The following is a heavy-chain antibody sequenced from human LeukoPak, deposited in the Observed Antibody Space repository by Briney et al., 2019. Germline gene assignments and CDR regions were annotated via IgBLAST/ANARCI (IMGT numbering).Heavy chain of an antibody. J-gene: IGHJ3*02. Sequence: ASVKVSCKASGYTFTGYYMHWVRQAPGQGLEWMGWINPNSGGTNYAQKFQGWVIMTRDTSISTAYMELSRLRSDDTAVYYCARTSSGYAFDIWGQGTMVTVSS. CDR3: ARTSSGYAFDI. CDR2: INPNSGGT. CDR1: GYTFTGYY. D-gene: IGHD3-22*01. V-gene: IGHV1-2*04.